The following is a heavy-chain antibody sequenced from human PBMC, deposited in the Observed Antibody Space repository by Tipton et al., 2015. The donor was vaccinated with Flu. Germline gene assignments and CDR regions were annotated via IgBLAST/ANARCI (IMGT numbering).Heavy chain of an antibody. V-gene: IGHV4-39*01. Sequence: LRLSCTVSGGSISSSSYYWGWIRQPPGKGLEWIGSIYYSGSTYYNPSLKSRVTISVDTSKNQFSLKLSSVTAADTAVYYCARRRTYDSSGYYPRRLPFDDWGQGTLVTVSS. CDR3: ARRRTYDSSGYYPRRLPFDD. CDR2: IYYSGST. J-gene: IGHJ4*02. D-gene: IGHD3-22*01. CDR1: GGSISSSSYY.